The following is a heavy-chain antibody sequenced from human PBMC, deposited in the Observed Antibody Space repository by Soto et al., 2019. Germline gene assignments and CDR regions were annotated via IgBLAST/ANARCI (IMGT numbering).Heavy chain of an antibody. CDR1: GGSIRAFY. D-gene: IGHD2-15*01. V-gene: IGHV4-59*01. Sequence: SETLSLTCTVSGGSIRAFYWSWVRQPPGKGLEWIGYLYYSGNTNYNPSLKSRVTISVDASKNQVSLRLTSVTAADTAVYYCARVGAVAARTFDYWGQGTVVT. CDR3: ARVGAVAARTFDY. CDR2: LYYSGNT. J-gene: IGHJ4*02.